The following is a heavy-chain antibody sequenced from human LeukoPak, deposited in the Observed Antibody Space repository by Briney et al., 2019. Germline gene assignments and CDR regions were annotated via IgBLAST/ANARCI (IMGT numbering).Heavy chain of an antibody. D-gene: IGHD5-12*01. Sequence: PGGSLRLSCAASGFTFSSYSMNWVRQAPGKGLGWVSSISSSSSYIYYADSVKGRFTISRDNAKNSLYLQMNSLRAEDTAVYYCARDGGYSGYDFDYWGQGTLVTVSS. J-gene: IGHJ4*02. CDR1: GFTFSSYS. CDR2: ISSSSSYI. CDR3: ARDGGYSGYDFDY. V-gene: IGHV3-21*01.